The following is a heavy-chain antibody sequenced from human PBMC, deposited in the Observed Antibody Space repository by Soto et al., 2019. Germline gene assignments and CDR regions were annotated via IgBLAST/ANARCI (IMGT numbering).Heavy chain of an antibody. CDR1: GFTFSSYW. CDR3: ARDFYYASGSP. V-gene: IGHV3-74*01. D-gene: IGHD3-10*01. CDR2: INSDGSST. J-gene: IGHJ5*02. Sequence: GGALRLSCAASGFTFSSYWMHWVRQAPGKGLVWVSRINSDGSSTNYADSVKGRFTISRDNAKNTLYLQMNSLRAEDTAVYYCARDFYYASGSPWGQGTLVTVSS.